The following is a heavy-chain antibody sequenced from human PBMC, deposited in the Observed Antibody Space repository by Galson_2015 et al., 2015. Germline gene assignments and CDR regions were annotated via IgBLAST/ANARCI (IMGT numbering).Heavy chain of an antibody. J-gene: IGHJ5*02. Sequence: SVKVSCKASGGTFSSYAISWVRQAPGQGLEWIGGIIPIFGTANYAQKFQGRVTITADESTSTAYMELSSLRSEDTAVYYCARDQGIVVVPAAMNWFDPWGQGTLVTVSS. V-gene: IGHV1-69*13. D-gene: IGHD2-2*01. CDR3: ARDQGIVVVPAAMNWFDP. CDR1: GGTFSSYA. CDR2: IIPIFGTA.